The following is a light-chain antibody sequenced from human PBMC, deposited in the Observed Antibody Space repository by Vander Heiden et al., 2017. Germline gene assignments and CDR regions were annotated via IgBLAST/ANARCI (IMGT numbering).Light chain of an antibody. CDR2: DAT. CDR1: QSVSSW. Sequence: DIQMTQSPLTLSASVGDRVTITCRASQSVSSWLAWYQQIPGKAPKLLIYDATSLESGVPSRFSRSRSGTEFILTISRLQPDDSATYYCQQDSSYPYTFHQWTKLQIK. J-gene: IGKJ2*01. CDR3: QQDSSYPYT. V-gene: IGKV1-5*01.